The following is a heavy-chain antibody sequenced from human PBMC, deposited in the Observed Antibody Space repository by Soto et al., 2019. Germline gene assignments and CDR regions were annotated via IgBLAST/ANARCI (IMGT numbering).Heavy chain of an antibody. CDR1: GFSVSSNC. CDR2: HYSGGST. CDR3: ARHRHPRGTVGATSPLDP. D-gene: IGHD1-26*01. V-gene: IGHV3-53*01. Sequence: GGSLRLSCAISGFSVSSNCLSWVRQAPGKGLEWVSVHYSGGSTYYADSVQGRFTISRDKSNNTLYLQMRRVRAEDTAVYFCARHRHPRGTVGATSPLDPWGQGTQVTVSS. J-gene: IGHJ5*02.